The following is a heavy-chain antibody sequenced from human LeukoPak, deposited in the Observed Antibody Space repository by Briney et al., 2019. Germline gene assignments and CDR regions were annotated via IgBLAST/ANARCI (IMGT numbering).Heavy chain of an antibody. J-gene: IGHJ4*02. D-gene: IGHD3-10*01. Sequence: PGGSLRLSCAASGFAFSNYAMSWVRQAPGKGLEWVSSLSGGGDSRYYADSVMGRFTISRDNSKNTLYLQMNSLIAEDTAVYYCAKAVRSMVTGGGYFDSWGQGTLVTVSS. CDR2: LSGGGDSR. CDR3: AKAVRSMVTGGGYFDS. CDR1: GFAFSNYA. V-gene: IGHV3-23*01.